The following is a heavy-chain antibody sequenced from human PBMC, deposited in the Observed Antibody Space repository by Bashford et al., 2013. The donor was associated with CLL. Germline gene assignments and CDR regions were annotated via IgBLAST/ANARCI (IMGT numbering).Heavy chain of an antibody. Sequence: SETLSLTCTVSGGSISSYYWSWIRQPPGKGLEWIGYISYSGSTNNNPSLKSRVTISVDTSKNQFSLKLSSMTAADTAVYYCARSGGWEERFSTYYAMDVWGQGTTVTVSS. CDR3: ARSGGWEERFSTYYAMDV. CDR2: ISYSGST. CDR1: GGSISSYY. V-gene: IGHV4-59*01. D-gene: IGHD1-26*01. J-gene: IGHJ6*02.